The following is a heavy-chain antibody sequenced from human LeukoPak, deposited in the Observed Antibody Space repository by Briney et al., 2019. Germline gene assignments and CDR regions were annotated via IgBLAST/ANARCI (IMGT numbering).Heavy chain of an antibody. CDR2: INPNSGGT. Sequence: ASVKVSCKASGYTFTGYYMHWVRQAPGQGLEWMGRINPNSGGTNYARKFQGRVTMTRDTSISTAYMELSRLRSDDTAVYYCARGDGYINYYYYMDVWGKGTTVTVSS. CDR3: ARGDGYINYYYYMDV. V-gene: IGHV1-2*06. J-gene: IGHJ6*03. CDR1: GYTFTGYY. D-gene: IGHD1-1*01.